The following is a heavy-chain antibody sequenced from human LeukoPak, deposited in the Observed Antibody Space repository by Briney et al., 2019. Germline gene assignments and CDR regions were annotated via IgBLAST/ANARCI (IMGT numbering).Heavy chain of an antibody. J-gene: IGHJ4*02. CDR2: IYYTGST. D-gene: IGHD3-16*01. Sequence: PSETLSVTCTVSGGSISGYYWNWIRQPPGKESEWIASIYYTGSTNYNPSLKSRVTISLDTSKNQFSLKLTSVTAADTAVYYCARSPCKSPNWGSRDDYFDYWGQGTLVTVSS. V-gene: IGHV4-59*01. CDR1: GGSISGYY. CDR3: ARSPCKSPNWGSRDDYFDY.